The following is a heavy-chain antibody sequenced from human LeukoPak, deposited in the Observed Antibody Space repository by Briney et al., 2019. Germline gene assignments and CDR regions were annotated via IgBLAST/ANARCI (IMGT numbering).Heavy chain of an antibody. J-gene: IGHJ3*02. D-gene: IGHD3-10*01. Sequence: GGSLRLSCAASGFTSSSYWMSWVRQAPGKGLEWVANIKQDGSEKYYVDSVKGRFTISRDNAKNSLYLQMNSLRAEDTAVYYCAREHYYGDAFDIWGQGTMVTVSS. CDR1: GFTSSSYW. CDR3: AREHYYGDAFDI. V-gene: IGHV3-7*01. CDR2: IKQDGSEK.